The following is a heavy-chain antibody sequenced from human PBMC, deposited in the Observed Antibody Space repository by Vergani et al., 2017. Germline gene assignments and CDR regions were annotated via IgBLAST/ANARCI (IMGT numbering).Heavy chain of an antibody. D-gene: IGHD6-13*01. CDR1: GFIFSTYA. V-gene: IGHV3-23*04. CDR3: AKELEAVGTPLFDY. J-gene: IGHJ4*02. CDR2: ITNVGYP. Sequence: VQLVESGGNVVQSGTSLRLSCAASGFIFSTYAMSWVRQAPGKGLEWVSGITNVGYPYYADSVKGRFTISRDNSENTLFLQMNSLRAEDTAVYYCAKELEAVGTPLFDYWGQGKLVTVSS.